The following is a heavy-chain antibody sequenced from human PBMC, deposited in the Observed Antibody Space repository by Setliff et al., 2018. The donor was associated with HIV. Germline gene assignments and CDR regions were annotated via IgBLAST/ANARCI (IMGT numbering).Heavy chain of an antibody. CDR2: INTDGSSA. CDR1: GFTFSNYW. V-gene: IGHV3-74*03. J-gene: IGHJ5*01. D-gene: IGHD3-16*01. Sequence: GGSLRLSCAASGFTFSNYWMHWVRQAPGKGLVWVSRINTDGSSATYADSVKGRFTNSRDNAKNTLYLQMASLRAEDTAVYYCARGGANPSWFDSWGQGTLVTVSS. CDR3: ARGGANPSWFDS.